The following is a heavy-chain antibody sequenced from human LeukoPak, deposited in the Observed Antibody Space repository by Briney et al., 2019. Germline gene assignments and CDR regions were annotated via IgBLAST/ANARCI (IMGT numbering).Heavy chain of an antibody. V-gene: IGHV4-34*01. Sequence: SETLSLTCAVYGGSFSGYYWGWIRQPPGKGLEWIGEINHSGSTNYNPSLKSRVTMSVDTSKNQFSLKLSSVTAADTAVYYCARGRIGTYYYDSSGYYSPYYFDYWGQGTLVTVSS. D-gene: IGHD3-22*01. CDR2: INHSGST. CDR3: ARGRIGTYYYDSSGYYSPYYFDY. J-gene: IGHJ4*02. CDR1: GGSFSGYY.